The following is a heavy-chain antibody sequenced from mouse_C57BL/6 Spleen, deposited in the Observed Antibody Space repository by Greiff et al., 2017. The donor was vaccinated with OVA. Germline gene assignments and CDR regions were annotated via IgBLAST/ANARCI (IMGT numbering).Heavy chain of an antibody. CDR3: TRGYGSLWYFDV. Sequence: QVQLQQSGAELVRPGASVTLSCKASGYTFTDYEMHWVKQTPVHGLEWIGAIDPETGGTAYNQKFKGKAILTADKSSSTAYMELRSLTSEDSAVYYCTRGYGSLWYFDVWGTGTTVTVSS. CDR1: GYTFTDYE. V-gene: IGHV1-15*01. CDR2: IDPETGGT. D-gene: IGHD1-1*01. J-gene: IGHJ1*03.